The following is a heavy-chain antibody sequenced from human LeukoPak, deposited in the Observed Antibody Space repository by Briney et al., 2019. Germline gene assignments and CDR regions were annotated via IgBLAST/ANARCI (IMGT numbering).Heavy chain of an antibody. CDR3: ARDLWPYYYMDV. Sequence: GGSQRLSCAASGFTFSSYWMSWVRQAPGKGLEWVANIKEDGSEKYYVDSVKGRFTISRDNAKNSLYLQMNSLRAEDTAVYYCARDLWPYYYMDVWGKGTTVTVSS. D-gene: IGHD3-16*01. CDR2: IKEDGSEK. V-gene: IGHV3-7*01. CDR1: GFTFSSYW. J-gene: IGHJ6*03.